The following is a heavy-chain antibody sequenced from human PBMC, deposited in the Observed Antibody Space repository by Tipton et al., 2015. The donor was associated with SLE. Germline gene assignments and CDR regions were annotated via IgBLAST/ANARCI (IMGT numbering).Heavy chain of an antibody. CDR3: ARERYSNYLDQ. CDR2: IIPLFGRA. D-gene: IGHD3-16*02. Sequence: QLVQSGAEVKKPGSSVKVSCKASGGTFSSYAFSWVRQAPGQGLEWMGGIIPLFGRANYAQKFQDRITITADESTSTAYMELTSLRSEDTAVYYCARERYSNYLDQWGQGTLVTVSS. V-gene: IGHV1-69*01. CDR1: GGTFSSYA. J-gene: IGHJ4*02.